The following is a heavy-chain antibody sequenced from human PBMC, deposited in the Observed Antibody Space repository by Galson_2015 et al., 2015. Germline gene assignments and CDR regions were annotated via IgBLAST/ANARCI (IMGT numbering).Heavy chain of an antibody. CDR2: VSYDGSNK. Sequence: SLRLSCAASGFTFITYGMHWVRQAPGKGLEWVAIVSYDGSNKHYADSVKGRFTISRDNFKNTLYLQMNSLRAEDTAVYYCARGQHYFDSSGYSYAYFDYWGQGTLDTVSS. CDR1: GFTFITYG. D-gene: IGHD3-22*01. J-gene: IGHJ4*02. V-gene: IGHV3-30*03. CDR3: ARGQHYFDSSGYSYAYFDY.